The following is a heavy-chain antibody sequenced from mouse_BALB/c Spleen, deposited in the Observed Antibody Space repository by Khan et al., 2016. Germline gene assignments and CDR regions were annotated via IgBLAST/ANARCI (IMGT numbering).Heavy chain of an antibody. Sequence: EVELVESGGGLVKPGGSLKLSCAASGFTFSSYAMSWVRQTPEKRLEWVASISSGGSSFYPDILKDRFTISSDNARNILYLQRSSLRSEDTAMYYCASNVYYFDYWGQGTTLTVSS. CDR3: ASNVYYFDY. CDR1: GFTFSSYA. V-gene: IGHV5-6-5*01. CDR2: ISSGGSS. J-gene: IGHJ2*01.